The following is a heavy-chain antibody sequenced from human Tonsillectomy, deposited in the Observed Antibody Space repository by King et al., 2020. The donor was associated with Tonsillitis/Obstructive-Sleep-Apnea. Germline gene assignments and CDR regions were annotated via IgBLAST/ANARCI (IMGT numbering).Heavy chain of an antibody. CDR1: GFTFSTYI. CDR2: ISGSGTT. CDR3: AKSAVVPVD. V-gene: IGHV3-23*04. D-gene: IGHD2-2*01. Sequence: VQLVESGGGLAQPGGSLRLSCAASGFTFSTYIMSWVRQAPGKGLEWVSSISGSGTTYYADSVKGRFTISRDNYKDTLYLQMNSLRADDTAVYYCAKSAVVPVDWGQGTLVTVSS. J-gene: IGHJ4*02.